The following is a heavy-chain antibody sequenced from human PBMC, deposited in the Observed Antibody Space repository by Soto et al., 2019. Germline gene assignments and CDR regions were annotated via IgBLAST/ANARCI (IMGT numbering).Heavy chain of an antibody. V-gene: IGHV4-59*08. CDR3: ASGTGDTYDYHYYGMDV. CDR1: GGSISSYY. D-gene: IGHD3-10*01. Sequence: QLQLQESGPGLVKPSETLSLTCTVSGGSISSYYWSWIRQPPGKGLEWIGYIYYTGMSHYNPSLKRRVTISLDASKKQSFLKMRSVTAADTAVYYCASGTGDTYDYHYYGMDVWGQGTTVTIS. CDR2: IYYTGMS. J-gene: IGHJ6*02.